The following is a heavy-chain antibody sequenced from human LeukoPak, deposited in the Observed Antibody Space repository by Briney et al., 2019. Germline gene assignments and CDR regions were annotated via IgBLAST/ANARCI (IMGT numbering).Heavy chain of an antibody. CDR3: AKEGHYYDSSGYYPYYFDY. Sequence: GGSLRLSCVGSGFTFSSNAMSWVPQAPGKGLEGGSAISGNGGSTYYADSVKGRFTISRDNSKNTLYLQMNSLTAEDTAVYYCAKEGHYYDSSGYYPYYFDYWGQGTLVTVSS. V-gene: IGHV3-23*01. CDR1: GFTFSSNA. J-gene: IGHJ4*02. CDR2: ISGNGGST. D-gene: IGHD3-22*01.